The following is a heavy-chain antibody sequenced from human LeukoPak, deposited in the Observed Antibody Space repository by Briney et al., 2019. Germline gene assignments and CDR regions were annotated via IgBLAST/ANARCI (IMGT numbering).Heavy chain of an antibody. CDR2: IIPILGIA. Sequence: ASVKVSCKASEGTFSSYAISWVRQAPGQGLEWMGRIIPILGIANYAQKFQGRVTITADKSTSTAYMELSSLRSEDTAVYYCARGTSYDILTGCTSYYFDYWGQGTLVTVSS. CDR3: ARGTSYDILTGCTSYYFDY. J-gene: IGHJ4*02. V-gene: IGHV1-69*04. D-gene: IGHD3-9*01. CDR1: EGTFSSYA.